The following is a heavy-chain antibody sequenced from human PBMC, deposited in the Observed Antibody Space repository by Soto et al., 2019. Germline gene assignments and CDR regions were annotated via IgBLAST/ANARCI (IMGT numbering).Heavy chain of an antibody. J-gene: IGHJ3*02. CDR3: ARSVYCSGGSCYVGAFDI. CDR1: GFSLSNARMG. Sequence: KESGPVLVKPTETLTLTCTVSGFSLSNARMGVSWIRQPPGKALEWLAHIFSNDEKSYSTSLKSRLTISKDTSKSQVVLTMTNMDPVDTATYYCARSVYCSGGSCYVGAFDIWGQGTMVTVSS. CDR2: IFSNDEK. D-gene: IGHD2-15*01. V-gene: IGHV2-26*01.